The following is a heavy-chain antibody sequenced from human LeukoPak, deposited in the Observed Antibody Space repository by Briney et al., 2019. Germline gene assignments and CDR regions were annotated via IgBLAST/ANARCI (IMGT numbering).Heavy chain of an antibody. D-gene: IGHD6-13*01. Sequence: SETLSLTCTVSGGSISSYYWSWIRQPPGKGLEWIGYIYDSGSTNYNPSLKSRVTISVDTSKNQFSLKLSSVTAADTAVYYCAYSSSWPPGFDYWGQGTLVTVSS. CDR1: GGSISSYY. V-gene: IGHV4-59*12. CDR3: AYSSSWPPGFDY. CDR2: IYDSGST. J-gene: IGHJ4*02.